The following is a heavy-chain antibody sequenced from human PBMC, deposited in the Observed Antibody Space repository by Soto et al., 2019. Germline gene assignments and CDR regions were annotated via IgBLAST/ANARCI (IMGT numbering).Heavy chain of an antibody. D-gene: IGHD5-12*01. V-gene: IGHV3-30-3*01. CDR2: ISCDGSHK. CDR3: ARARDGNSCSDFVVHY. J-gene: IGHJ4*02. CDR1: GFTFSNYA. Sequence: GGSLRLSCAASGFTFSNYAMHWVRQAPGKGLEWVAVISCDGSHKYYANSVKGRLTISRDNSKNMVYLQLDSLRPDDMAVYYCARARDGNSCSDFVVHYWGQGTLVTVSS.